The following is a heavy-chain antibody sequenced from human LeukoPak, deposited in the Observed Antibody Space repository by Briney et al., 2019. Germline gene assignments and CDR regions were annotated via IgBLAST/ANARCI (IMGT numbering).Heavy chain of an antibody. V-gene: IGHV4-4*09. D-gene: IGHD4-17*01. Sequence: PSETLSLTCTVSGGSISSYYWSWIRQPPGKGLEWIGYIYTSGSTNYNPSLKSRVTISVDTSKNQFSLKPSSVTAADTAVYYCARLYGDYYYMDVWGKGTTVTVSS. CDR2: IYTSGST. CDR3: ARLYGDYYYMDV. CDR1: GGSISSYY. J-gene: IGHJ6*03.